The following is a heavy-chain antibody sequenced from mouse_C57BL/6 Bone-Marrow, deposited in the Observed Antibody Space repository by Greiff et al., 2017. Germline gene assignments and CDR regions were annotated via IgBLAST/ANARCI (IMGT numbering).Heavy chain of an antibody. V-gene: IGHV1-15*01. Sequence: QVQLQQSGAELVRPGASVTLSCTASGYTFTDYEMHWVKQTPVHGLEWIGAIDPETGGTAYNQKFKGKAILTADKSSSTAYMELRSLTSEDSAVYYSTRESGGYYLWFAYWDRGNLVTVSA. CDR3: TRESGGYYLWFAY. CDR2: IDPETGGT. CDR1: GYTFTDYE. J-gene: IGHJ3*01. D-gene: IGHD2-3*01.